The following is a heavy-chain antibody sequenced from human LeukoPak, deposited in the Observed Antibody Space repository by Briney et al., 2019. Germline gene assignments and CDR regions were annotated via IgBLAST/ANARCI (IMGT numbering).Heavy chain of an antibody. CDR1: GFSFTSYE. CDR2: ISASGATI. Sequence: PGGSLRLSCAASGFSFTSYEMNWVRQAPGKGLEWVSYISASGATIYYADSVKGRFTTSRDNAKNSLYLQVNSLRAEDTAVYYCARAGTTARYYMDVWGKGTTVTVSS. D-gene: IGHD4-17*01. V-gene: IGHV3-48*03. J-gene: IGHJ6*03. CDR3: ARAGTTARYYMDV.